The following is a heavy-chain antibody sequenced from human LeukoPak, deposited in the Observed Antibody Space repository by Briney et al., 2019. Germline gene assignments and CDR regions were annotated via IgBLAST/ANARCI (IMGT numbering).Heavy chain of an antibody. D-gene: IGHD1-26*01. V-gene: IGHV3-33*08. Sequence: GGSLRLSCAASGFTFSSYAMSWVRQAPGKGLEWVAVIWYDGSNKYYADSVKGRFTISRDNSKNTLYLQMNSLRAEDTAVYYCARKTWELPDHDAFDIWGQGTMVTVSS. CDR3: ARKTWELPDHDAFDI. J-gene: IGHJ3*02. CDR1: GFTFSSYA. CDR2: IWYDGSNK.